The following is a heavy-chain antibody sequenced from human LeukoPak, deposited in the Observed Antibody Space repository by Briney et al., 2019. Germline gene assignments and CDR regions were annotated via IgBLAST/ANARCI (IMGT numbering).Heavy chain of an antibody. CDR2: IWYDGSNK. J-gene: IGHJ4*02. Sequence: PGGSLRLSCAASGFTFSSYGMHWVRQAPGKGLEWVAVIWYDGSNKYYADSVKGRFTISGDNSKNTLYLQMNSLRAEDTAVYYCAKDQVAFRLQSLFDYWGQGTLVTVSS. CDR3: AKDQVAFRLQSLFDY. V-gene: IGHV3-33*06. CDR1: GFTFSSYG. D-gene: IGHD5-12*01.